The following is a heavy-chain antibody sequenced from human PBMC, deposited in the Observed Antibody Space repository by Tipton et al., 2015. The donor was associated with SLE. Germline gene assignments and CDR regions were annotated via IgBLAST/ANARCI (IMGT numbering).Heavy chain of an antibody. CDR3: AREREPCTFDF. CDR2: IYYSGCT. V-gene: IGHV4-59*06. J-gene: IGHJ3*01. D-gene: IGHD1-14*01. CDR1: GGSISSYY. Sequence: GLVKPSETLSLTCTVSGGSISSYYWSWIRQHPGKGLEWIGYIYYSGCTYYNPSLKSRVTISVDTSKNQFSLKLSSVTAADSAVYYCAREREPCTFDFWGQGTMVTVSS.